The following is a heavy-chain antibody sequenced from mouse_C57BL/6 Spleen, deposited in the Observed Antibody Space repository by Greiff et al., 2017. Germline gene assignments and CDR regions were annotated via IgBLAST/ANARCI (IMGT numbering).Heavy chain of an antibody. CDR2: IWNGGGT. Sequence: VQLKESGPGLVAPSQSLSITCTVSGFSLTSYALSWVRQPPGKGLEWLGVIWNGGGTNYNSALKSRLSISKDNSKSQVFLKMNSLQTDDTARYYCARKASYYSNYVNAMDYWGQGTSVTVSS. CDR3: ARKASYYSNYVNAMDY. D-gene: IGHD2-5*01. CDR1: GFSLTSYA. V-gene: IGHV2-9-1*01. J-gene: IGHJ4*01.